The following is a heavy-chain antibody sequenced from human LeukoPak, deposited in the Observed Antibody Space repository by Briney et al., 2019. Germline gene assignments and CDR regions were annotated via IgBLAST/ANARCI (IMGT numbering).Heavy chain of an antibody. CDR2: IIPILGIA. Sequence: SVKVSCKASGRTFSSYAISWVRQAPGRGLEWMGRIIPILGIANYAQKFQGRVTITAEKSTSTAYMELSSLRSEDTAVYYCARDVRGGGPGGVYYYYGMDVWGQGTTVTVSS. CDR1: GRTFSSYA. CDR3: ARDVRGGGPGGVYYYYGMDV. D-gene: IGHD2-21*01. V-gene: IGHV1-69*04. J-gene: IGHJ6*02.